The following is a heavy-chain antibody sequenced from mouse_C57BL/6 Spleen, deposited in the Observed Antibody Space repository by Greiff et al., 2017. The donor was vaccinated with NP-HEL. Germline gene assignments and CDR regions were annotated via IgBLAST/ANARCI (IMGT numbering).Heavy chain of an antibody. CDR2: ISDGGSYT. D-gene: IGHD1-1*01. CDR3: AREDYGSSMDY. V-gene: IGHV5-4*01. Sequence: DVKLVESGGGLVKPGGSLKLSCAASGFTFSSYAMSWVRQTPEKRLEWVATISDGGSYTYYPDNVKGRFTISRDNAKNNLYLQMSHLKSEDTAMYYCAREDYGSSMDYWGQGTSVTVSS. CDR1: GFTFSSYA. J-gene: IGHJ4*01.